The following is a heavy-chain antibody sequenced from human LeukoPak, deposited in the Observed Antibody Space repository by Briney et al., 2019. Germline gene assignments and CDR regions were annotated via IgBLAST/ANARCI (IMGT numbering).Heavy chain of an antibody. V-gene: IGHV4-34*01. CDR1: GGSCSGYY. D-gene: IGHD3-9*01. CDR2: INHSGST. CDR3: ARHCYDILTGFVDAFDI. Sequence: SETLSLTCAVYGGSCSGYYWSWIRQPPGKGLEWIGEINHSGSTNYNPSLKSRVTISVDTSKNQFSLKLSSVTAADTAVYYCARHCYDILTGFVDAFDIWGQGTMVTASS. J-gene: IGHJ3*02.